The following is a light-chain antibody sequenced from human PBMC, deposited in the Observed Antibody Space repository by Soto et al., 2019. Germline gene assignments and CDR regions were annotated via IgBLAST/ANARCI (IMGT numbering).Light chain of an antibody. CDR2: GAS. CDR3: QQSDSTSAVT. V-gene: IGKV3-15*01. J-gene: IGKJ5*01. CDR1: QSVSTN. Sequence: IVMTQSPATLSVTPGASATLSCRASQSVSTNLAWYQQKPGQVPRVLIYGASTRATGIPDRFSGSGSGTDFTLTITSLQPEDFATYYCQQSDSTSAVTFGQGTRLEI.